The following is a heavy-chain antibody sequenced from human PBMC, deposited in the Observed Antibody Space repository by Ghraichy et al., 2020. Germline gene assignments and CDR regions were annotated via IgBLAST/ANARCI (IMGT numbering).Heavy chain of an antibody. CDR3: AETTWDYYYYGMDV. D-gene: IGHD4-17*01. V-gene: IGHV3-30*02. J-gene: IGHJ6*02. CDR1: GFTFSSYG. Sequence: GGSLRLSCAASGFTFSSYGMHWVRQAPGKGLEWVAFIRYDGSNKYYADSVKGRFTISRDNSKNTLYLQMNSLRAEDTAVYYCAETTWDYYYYGMDVWGQGTTVTVSS. CDR2: IRYDGSNK.